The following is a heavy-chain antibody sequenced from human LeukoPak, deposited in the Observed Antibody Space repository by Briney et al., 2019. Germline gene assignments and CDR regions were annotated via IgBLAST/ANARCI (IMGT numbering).Heavy chain of an antibody. D-gene: IGHD1-26*01. CDR1: GYTFTSYY. CDR3: ATKGAPDAFDI. Sequence: GASVKVSCKASGYTFTSYYMHWVRQAPGQGLEWMGIINPSGGSTSYAQKFQGRVTMTRDTSTSTVYMELSSLRSEDTAVYYCATKGAPDAFDIWGQGTMVTVSS. CDR2: INPSGGST. V-gene: IGHV1-46*01. J-gene: IGHJ3*02.